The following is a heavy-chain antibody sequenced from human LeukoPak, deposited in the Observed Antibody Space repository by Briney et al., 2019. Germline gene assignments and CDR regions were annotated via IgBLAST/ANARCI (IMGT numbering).Heavy chain of an antibody. CDR3: ARRTWGGPHYFDY. V-gene: IGHV4-39*01. Sequence: SETLSLTCTVSGGSISTTSYYWGWIRQPPGKGLEWIGNIYYSGSTFYNPSFKSRVTISVDTSKNQFSLKVNSLTAADTAVYFCARRTWGGPHYFDYWGQGTLVTVSS. D-gene: IGHD3-3*01. J-gene: IGHJ4*02. CDR2: IYYSGST. CDR1: GGSISTTSYY.